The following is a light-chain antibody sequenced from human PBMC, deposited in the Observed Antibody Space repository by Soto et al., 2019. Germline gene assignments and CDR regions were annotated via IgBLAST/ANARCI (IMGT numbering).Light chain of an antibody. CDR2: AAS. Sequence: DIQMTQSPSSLSASIGDRVTITCRASQRIRTSLNWYQHKPGKAPKLLIYAASSLESGVPSRFSGSGSGTDFSLSISSLQPEDFATYYCQQGYTTPLTFGQGTKVEIK. J-gene: IGKJ1*01. CDR3: QQGYTTPLT. V-gene: IGKV1-39*01. CDR1: QRIRTS.